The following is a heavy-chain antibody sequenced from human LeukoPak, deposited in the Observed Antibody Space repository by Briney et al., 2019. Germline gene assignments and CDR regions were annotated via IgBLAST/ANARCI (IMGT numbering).Heavy chain of an antibody. CDR2: IYYSGST. D-gene: IGHD2-15*01. J-gene: IGHJ6*03. CDR1: GGSISSYY. V-gene: IGHV4-59*12. CDR3: ARVRCSGGSCPYYYYYYYMDV. Sequence: SETLSLTCTVSGGSISSYYWSWIRQPPGKGLEWIGYIYYSGSTYYNPSLQSRVTISIDTSKNQFSLKLRFVTAADTAVYYCARVRCSGGSCPYYYYYYYMDVWGKGTTVTVSS.